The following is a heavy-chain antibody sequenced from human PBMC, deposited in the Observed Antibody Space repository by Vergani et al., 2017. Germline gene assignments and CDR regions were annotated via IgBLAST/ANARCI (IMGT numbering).Heavy chain of an antibody. CDR3: ARSSGYYSYYFDF. CDR2: IIPIFGPT. V-gene: IGHV1-69*15. Sequence: QGQLAQSGAEVKKPGSSVKVSSKASGGTFSSNSISWVRQAPGQGLEWMGRIIPIFGPTSYAQKFQGSVTLLADESTSTAYIALSSLRYEETAVYYGARSSGYYSYYFDFWGQGTLVTVSS. J-gene: IGHJ4*02. D-gene: IGHD3-22*01. CDR1: GGTFSSNS.